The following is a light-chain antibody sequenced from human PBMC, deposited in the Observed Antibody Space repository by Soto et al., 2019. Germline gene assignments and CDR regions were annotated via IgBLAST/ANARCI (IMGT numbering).Light chain of an antibody. CDR2: QVT. Sequence: QSALTQPASVSGSLGQSITISCTGSTRDIAGYNYISWYQQLTGKAPKLMIYQVTIRPSGISNRFSGSKSGHTASLPISGLQAEDEADYYGTSFSSSTSLYVFGTGTKVTVL. CDR3: TSFSSSTSLYV. CDR1: TRDIAGYNY. J-gene: IGLJ1*01. V-gene: IGLV2-14*01.